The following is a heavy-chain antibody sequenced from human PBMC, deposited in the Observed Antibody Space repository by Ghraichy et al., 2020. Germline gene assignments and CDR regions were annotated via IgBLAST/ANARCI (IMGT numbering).Heavy chain of an antibody. Sequence: GGSLRLSCAASGFTFSRYAMNWVRQAPGNGLEWVSSITGSAGATYYADSVKGRFTISRDNSKNTLYRLMNSQRADDSAVYYCAKIPVSTFNPLIWFDFWGQGTLVTVSS. D-gene: IGHD3-16*01. J-gene: IGHJ5*01. V-gene: IGHV3-23*01. CDR1: GFTFSRYA. CDR3: AKIPVSTFNPLIWFDF. CDR2: ITGSAGAT.